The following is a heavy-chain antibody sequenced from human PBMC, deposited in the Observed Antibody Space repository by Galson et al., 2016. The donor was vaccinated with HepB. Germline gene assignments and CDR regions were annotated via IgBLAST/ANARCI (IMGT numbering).Heavy chain of an antibody. J-gene: IGHJ4*02. CDR1: GDSISSGGYY. V-gene: IGHV4-31*03. D-gene: IGHD3-16*02. Sequence: TLSLTCTVSGDSISSGGYYWSWIRQHPGKGLEWIGYIYYSGSTYYNPSLQSRVTISVDTSKNQFSLKLSSVTAADTAVYYCARGGWWASELSSTHIDFWGQGTLVTVSS. CDR2: IYYSGST. CDR3: ARGGWWASELSSTHIDF.